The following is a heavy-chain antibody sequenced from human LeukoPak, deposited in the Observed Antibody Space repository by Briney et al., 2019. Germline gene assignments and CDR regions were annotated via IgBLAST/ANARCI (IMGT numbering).Heavy chain of an antibody. CDR1: GFTFSSYW. V-gene: IGHV3-23*01. CDR3: AKPDYYDTPPFDY. CDR2: ISGSGGST. J-gene: IGHJ4*02. D-gene: IGHD3-22*01. Sequence: PGGSLRLSCAASGFTFSSYWMSWVRQVPGKGLEWVSAISGSGGSTYYADSVKGRFTISRDNSKNTLYLQMNSLRAEDTAVYYCAKPDYYDTPPFDYWGQGTLVTVSS.